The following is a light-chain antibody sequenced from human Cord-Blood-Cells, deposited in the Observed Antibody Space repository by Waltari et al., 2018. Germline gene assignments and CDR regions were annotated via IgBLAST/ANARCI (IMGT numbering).Light chain of an antibody. Sequence: DIVMTQSPDSLAVSLGERATINSKSSQSVLYSSNNKNYLAWYQQKPGQPPKLLIYWASTREYGVPDRFSGSGSGTDFTLTISSLQAEDVAVYYCQQYYSTPPTFGQGTKVEIK. CDR2: WAS. V-gene: IGKV4-1*01. CDR3: QQYYSTPPT. J-gene: IGKJ1*01. CDR1: QSVLYSSNNKNY.